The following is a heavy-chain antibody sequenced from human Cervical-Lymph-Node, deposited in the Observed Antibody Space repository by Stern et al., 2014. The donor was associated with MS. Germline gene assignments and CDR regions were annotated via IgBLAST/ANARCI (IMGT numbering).Heavy chain of an antibody. CDR2: ISASGGST. CDR3: AKDSFEGYYFDF. CDR1: GLTFSNYA. V-gene: IGHV3-23*04. J-gene: IGHJ4*02. Sequence: EVQLVESGRGLVQPGGSLRLSCAVSGLTFSNYAMTWVRQAPGKGLEWVSAISASGGSTFYADSVKGRFAISRDTSKSTLHLQMNSLRADDTAVYYCAKDSFEGYYFDFWGQGTLVAVSS.